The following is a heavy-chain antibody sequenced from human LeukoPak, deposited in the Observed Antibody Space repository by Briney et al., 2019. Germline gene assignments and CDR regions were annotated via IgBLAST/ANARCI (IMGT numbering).Heavy chain of an antibody. CDR3: TRGSIAYYYMDV. J-gene: IGHJ6*03. D-gene: IGHD3-22*01. V-gene: IGHV4-4*02. CDR1: GGSISSSNW. CDR2: IYYSGST. Sequence: SGTLSLACAVSGGSISSSNWWSWVRQPPGKGLEWIGNIYYSGSTNYNPSPKSRVTISVDTSKNQFSLKLSSVTAADTAVYYCTRGSIAYYYMDVWGKGTTVTVSS.